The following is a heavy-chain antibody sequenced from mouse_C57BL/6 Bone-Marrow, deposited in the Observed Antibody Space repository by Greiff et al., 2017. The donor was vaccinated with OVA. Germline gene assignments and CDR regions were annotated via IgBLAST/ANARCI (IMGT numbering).Heavy chain of an antibody. CDR3: ARVRLTGFAY. D-gene: IGHD4-1*01. V-gene: IGHV1-81*01. CDR1: GYTFTSYG. J-gene: IGHJ3*01. CDR2: IYPRSGNT. Sequence: VHLVESGAELARPGASVKLSCKASGYTFTSYGISWVKQRTGQGLEWIGEIYPRSGNTYYNEKFKGKATLTADKSSSTAYMELRSLTSEDSAVYFCARVRLTGFAYWGQGTLVTVSA.